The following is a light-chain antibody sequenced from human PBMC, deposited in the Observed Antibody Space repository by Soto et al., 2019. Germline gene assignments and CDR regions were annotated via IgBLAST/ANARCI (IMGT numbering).Light chain of an antibody. CDR2: RNN. J-gene: IGLJ3*02. CDR3: AAWDDSLSAPWV. V-gene: IGLV1-47*01. Sequence: QSVLTQPPSASGTPGQRVAISCSGSSSNIGTNYVYWYQQLPGTAPKLLIYRNNQRSSGVPDRFSGSKSGTSASLAISGLRSEDEADYYCAAWDDSLSAPWVFGGGTKLTVL. CDR1: SSNIGTNY.